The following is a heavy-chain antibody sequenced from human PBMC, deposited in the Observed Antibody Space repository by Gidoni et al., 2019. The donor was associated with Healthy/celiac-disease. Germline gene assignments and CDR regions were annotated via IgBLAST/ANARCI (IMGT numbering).Heavy chain of an antibody. V-gene: IGHV3-66*01. Sequence: EVQLVESGGGLVQPGGSLRLSCAASGFTVSSNYMSWVRQAPGKGLEWVSVIYSGGSTYYADSVKGRFTISRDNSKNTLYLQMNSLRAEDTAVYYCARGLRGGSPYYFDYWGQGTLVTVSS. CDR1: GFTVSSNY. J-gene: IGHJ4*02. CDR3: ARGLRGGSPYYFDY. D-gene: IGHD3-10*01. CDR2: IYSGGST.